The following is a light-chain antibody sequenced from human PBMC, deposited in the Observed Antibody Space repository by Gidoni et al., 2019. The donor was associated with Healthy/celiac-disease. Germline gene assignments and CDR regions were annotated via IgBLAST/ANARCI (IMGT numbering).Light chain of an antibody. CDR2: DAS. Sequence: IVLTQAPATLSLSPGERATLSCRASQSVSSYLAWYQQKTGQAPRLLIYDASNRATGIPARFSGSGSATDSTLTISRLAPEYFAVYYCQQRSNWPLFTFGPGTKVDIK. CDR1: QSVSSY. J-gene: IGKJ3*01. V-gene: IGKV3-11*01. CDR3: QQRSNWPLFT.